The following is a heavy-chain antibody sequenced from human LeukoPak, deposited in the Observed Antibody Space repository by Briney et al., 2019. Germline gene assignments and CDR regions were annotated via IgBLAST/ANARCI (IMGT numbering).Heavy chain of an antibody. V-gene: IGHV4-59*12. CDR2: IFHSGNT. J-gene: IGHJ4*02. Sequence: SETLSLTCTVSGASISTYYWSWIRQSPGKGLEWIGYIFHSGNTNYNPSLKSRVTISADTSKNQFSLRLSSVAAADTAVYYCARGGIAAAALVHLDYWGQGTLVTVSS. D-gene: IGHD6-13*01. CDR1: GASISTYY. CDR3: ARGGIAAAALVHLDY.